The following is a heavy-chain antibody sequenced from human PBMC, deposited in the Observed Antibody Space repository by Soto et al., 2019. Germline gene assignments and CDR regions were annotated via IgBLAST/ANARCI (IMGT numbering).Heavy chain of an antibody. CDR2: INGDGDYT. CDR3: ARERGGYSSDF. CDR1: GFSFSNYW. Sequence: EVQLVESGGGLVQPGGSLRLSCAASGFSFSNYWMHWIRQVPGKGLVWVSRINGDGDYTNYADSVKGRFTISRDNAKNTLYLQINSLRAEDTAVYYCARERGGYSSDFWGQGTLVTVSS. V-gene: IGHV3-74*01. J-gene: IGHJ4*02. D-gene: IGHD2-15*01.